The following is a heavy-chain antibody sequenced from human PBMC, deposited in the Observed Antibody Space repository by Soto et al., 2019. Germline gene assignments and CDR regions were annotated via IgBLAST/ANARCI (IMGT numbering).Heavy chain of an antibody. J-gene: IGHJ6*02. D-gene: IGHD2-15*01. CDR3: VRSEYCSGGSCYLTYYYYGMHV. CDR1: GGSISSSSYY. V-gene: IGHV4-39*01. Sequence: PSETLSLTCTVSGGSISSSSYYWGWLRQPPGKGLEWIGSIYYSGSTYYNPSLKSRVTISVDTSKNQFSLKLSSVTAADTAVYYCVRSEYCSGGSCYLTYYYYGMHVWGQGTPGIVS. CDR2: IYYSGST.